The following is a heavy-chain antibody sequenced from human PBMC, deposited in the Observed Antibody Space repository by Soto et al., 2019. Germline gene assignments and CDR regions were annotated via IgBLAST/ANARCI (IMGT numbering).Heavy chain of an antibody. D-gene: IGHD2-15*01. V-gene: IGHV4-34*01. Sequence: QVQLQQWGAGLLKPSETLSLTCAVYGGSFSGYYWSWIRQPPGKGLEWIGEINHSGSTNYNPSLKSRVTISVDTSKTQVSLKMSSVTAADTAVYYCARGSGFVWAATIVVAREVGERRFDPWGQGTMVTVSS. CDR2: INHSGST. J-gene: IGHJ5*02. CDR3: ARGSGFVWAATIVVAREVGERRFDP. CDR1: GGSFSGYY.